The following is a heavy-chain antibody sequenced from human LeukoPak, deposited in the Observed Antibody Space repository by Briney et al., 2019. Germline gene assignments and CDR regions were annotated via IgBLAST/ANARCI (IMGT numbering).Heavy chain of an antibody. CDR1: GFTFSNPW. CDR3: TTEGIVGAHGD. CDR2: IKSKTYGGTT. V-gene: IGHV3-15*01. J-gene: IGHJ4*02. Sequence: GGSLSLSYAASGFTFSNPWMSWVGQPPGGGREWVGRIKSKTYGGTTDYAAPVKGRFTISRDDSKNTLYLQMNSLKTEDTAVYYCTTEGIVGAHGDWGQGTLVTVSS. D-gene: IGHD1-26*01.